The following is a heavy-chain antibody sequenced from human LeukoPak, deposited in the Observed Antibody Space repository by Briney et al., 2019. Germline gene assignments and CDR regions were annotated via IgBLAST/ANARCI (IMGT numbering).Heavy chain of an antibody. J-gene: IGHJ4*02. CDR3: ARDRAYRSGWSAYLFDY. Sequence: PGGSLRLSCAASGFIFSSYWMSWVRQAPGKGLEWVANIKQDGTEKYYVDSVKGRFTISRDNAKNSLYLQMNSLRAEDTAVYYCARDRAYRSGWSAYLFDYWGQGTLVTVSS. D-gene: IGHD6-19*01. V-gene: IGHV3-7*01. CDR2: IKQDGTEK. CDR1: GFIFSSYW.